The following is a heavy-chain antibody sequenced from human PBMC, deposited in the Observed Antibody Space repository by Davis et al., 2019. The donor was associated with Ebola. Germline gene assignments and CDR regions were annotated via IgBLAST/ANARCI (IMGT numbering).Heavy chain of an antibody. CDR2: IKQDGSEK. J-gene: IGHJ6*02. V-gene: IGHV3-7*01. CDR1: GFTFSSYC. D-gene: IGHD3-10*01. Sequence: SLKISCAASGFTFSSYCMYWVRQAPGKGLEWVANIKQDGSEKYYVDSVKGRFTISRDNAKNSLYLQMNSLRAEDTAVYYCAREGSMVRGVMDYYYGMDVWGQGTTVTVSS. CDR3: AREGSMVRGVMDYYYGMDV.